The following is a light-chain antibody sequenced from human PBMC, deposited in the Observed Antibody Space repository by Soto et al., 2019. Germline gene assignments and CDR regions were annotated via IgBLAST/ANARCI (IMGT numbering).Light chain of an antibody. CDR2: GAS. Sequence: EVVMTQSPATLSVSPGERATLSCRASQSVSNNLAWYQQKPGQAPRLLIYGASTRATGIPARFSGSGSGTEFTLTISSLQSEDFAVYYCHQYNNWPPLTFGQGTKVEIK. CDR1: QSVSNN. V-gene: IGKV3-15*01. CDR3: HQYNNWPPLT. J-gene: IGKJ1*01.